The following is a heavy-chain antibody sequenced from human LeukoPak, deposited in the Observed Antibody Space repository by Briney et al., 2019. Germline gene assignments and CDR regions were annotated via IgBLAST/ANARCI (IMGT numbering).Heavy chain of an antibody. CDR3: AGETFES. CDR2: ISKDGNIR. Sequence: PGGSLRLSCSASGFTFSSYAMDWVRQAPGMGLEWVAIISKDGNIRNYAASVKGRFTVSRDNSTSTLYLQMNNLRIDDTAIYYCAGETFESWGQGTLVTVSS. CDR1: GFTFSSYA. J-gene: IGHJ4*02. V-gene: IGHV3-30-3*01.